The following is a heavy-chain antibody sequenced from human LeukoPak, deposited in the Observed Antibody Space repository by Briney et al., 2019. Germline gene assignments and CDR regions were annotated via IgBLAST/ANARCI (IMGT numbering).Heavy chain of an antibody. CDR2: IYSGGST. V-gene: IGHV3-53*01. CDR3: ARERIVDGIAARLYYFDY. Sequence: GGSLRLSCAASGFTVSSNYMSWVRQAPGKGLEWVSVIYSGGSTYYADSVKGRFTISRDNSKNPLYLQMNSLRAEDTAVYYCARERIVDGIAARLYYFDYWGQGTLVTVSS. D-gene: IGHD6-6*01. CDR1: GFTVSSNY. J-gene: IGHJ4*02.